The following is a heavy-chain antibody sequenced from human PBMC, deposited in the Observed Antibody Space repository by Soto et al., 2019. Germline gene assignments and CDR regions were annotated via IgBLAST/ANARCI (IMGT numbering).Heavy chain of an antibody. V-gene: IGHV3-33*01. CDR2: IWYDGSNK. CDR1: GFTFRSYG. Sequence: QVQLVESGGGVVQPGRSLRLSCAASGFTFRSYGMHCVRQAPGKGLEWVAVIWYDGSNKYYADSVKGRFTISRDNSKNTLYLQMDSLTVEDTAVYYCARGSGHNSYYMDVWGKGTTVTVSS. CDR3: ARGSGHNSYYMDV. J-gene: IGHJ6*03.